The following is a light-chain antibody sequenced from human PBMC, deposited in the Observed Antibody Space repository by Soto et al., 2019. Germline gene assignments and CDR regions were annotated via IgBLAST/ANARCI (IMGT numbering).Light chain of an antibody. CDR1: NNDIGGYDY. CDR3: SSYTRSDTLV. CDR2: DVT. Sequence: QSALTQPASVSGSPGQSITISCTGTNNDIGGYDYLSWYQQHPGKVPKLLIYDVTNRPSGVSSRFSGSKSGNTASLTIAGLQADDEGDYHCSSYTRSDTLVFGGGTKVTVL. V-gene: IGLV2-14*03. J-gene: IGLJ2*01.